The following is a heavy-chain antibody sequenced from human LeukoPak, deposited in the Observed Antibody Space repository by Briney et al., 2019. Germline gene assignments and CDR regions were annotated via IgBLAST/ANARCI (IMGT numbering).Heavy chain of an antibody. CDR2: ISHSGNT. CDR1: GFSISSGHY. J-gene: IGHJ2*01. D-gene: IGHD3-3*01. CDR3: ARARVVHYNFRSGLHWYFDV. Sequence: PSETLSLTCAVSGFSISSGHYWAWIRQSPGKGLEWIGTISHSGNTYYNSSLKSRLAVSVDTSRTHFSLNLSSLTAADTAVYHCARARVVHYNFRSGLHWYFDVWGRGTLVTVSS. V-gene: IGHV4-38-2*01.